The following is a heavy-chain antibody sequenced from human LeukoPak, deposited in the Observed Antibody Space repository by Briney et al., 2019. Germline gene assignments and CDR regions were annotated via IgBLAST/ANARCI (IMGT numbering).Heavy chain of an antibody. CDR3: ARDFSAGYDRAKYDY. D-gene: IGHD5-12*01. J-gene: IGHJ4*02. CDR2: ISAYNGNT. Sequence: RWASVKVSCKASGYTFTTDYIHWVRQAPGQGLEWMRWISAYNGNTNYAQKLQGRVTMTTEKSTTTAYMELRSLRSDDTAVYYCARDFSAGYDRAKYDYWGQGTLVTVSS. CDR1: GYTFTTDY. V-gene: IGHV1-18*04.